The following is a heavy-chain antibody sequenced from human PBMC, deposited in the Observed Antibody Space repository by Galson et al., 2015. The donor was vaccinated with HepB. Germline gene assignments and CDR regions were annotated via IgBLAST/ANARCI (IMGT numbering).Heavy chain of an antibody. V-gene: IGHV3-64D*06. J-gene: IGHJ4*02. D-gene: IGHD2-21*02. CDR1: GFTFNHYA. Sequence: SLRLSCAASGFTFNHYAMHWVRQAPGKGLEYVSGISSNGGSTYYADSVKGRFTISRDNSKNKLYLQMSSLRADDTAVYYCVKDWAYCGGNCYSYFDYWGQGTLVTVSS. CDR2: ISSNGGST. CDR3: VKDWAYCGGNCYSYFDY.